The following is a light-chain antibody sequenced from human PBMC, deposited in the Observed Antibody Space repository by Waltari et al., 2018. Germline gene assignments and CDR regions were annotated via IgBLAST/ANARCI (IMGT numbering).Light chain of an antibody. CDR3: SSYAGSSKGV. CDR1: SSDVGNYKR. V-gene: IGLV2-23*02. J-gene: IGLJ2*01. Sequence: QSALTQPASVSGSPGQSITIPCTGTSSDVGNYKRVPCYQQHPGKAPKLMIYAVSKRPSGVSDRFSGSKSGDMASLTISGLQPEDEAEYFCSSYAGSSKGVFGGGTKVTVL. CDR2: AVS.